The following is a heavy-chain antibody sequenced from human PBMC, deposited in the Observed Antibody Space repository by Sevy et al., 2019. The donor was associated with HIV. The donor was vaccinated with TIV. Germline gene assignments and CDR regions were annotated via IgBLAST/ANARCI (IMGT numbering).Heavy chain of an antibody. V-gene: IGHV4-59*01. CDR2: IYYSGST. CDR1: GGSISSYY. Sequence: SETLSLTCTVSGGSISSYYWSWIRQPPGKGLEWIGYIYYSGSTNYNPSLKSRVTISVDTSKNQFSLKLSSVTTADTAVYYCAGTLSPTGTGEENWFDPWGQGTLVTVSS. J-gene: IGHJ5*02. CDR3: AGTLSPTGTGEENWFDP. D-gene: IGHD1-1*01.